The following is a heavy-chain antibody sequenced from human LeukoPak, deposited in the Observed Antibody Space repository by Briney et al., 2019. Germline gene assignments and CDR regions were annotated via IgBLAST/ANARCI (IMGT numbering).Heavy chain of an antibody. V-gene: IGHV4-4*09. Sequence: SGTLSLTCTVSGGSISSYYWSWIRQPPGKGLEWIGYIYTSGSTNYNPSLKSRVTISVDTSKNQFSLKLSSVTAADTAVYYCARQGPGFDPWGQGTLVTVSS. J-gene: IGHJ5*02. CDR3: ARQGPGFDP. CDR2: IYTSGST. CDR1: GGSISSYY.